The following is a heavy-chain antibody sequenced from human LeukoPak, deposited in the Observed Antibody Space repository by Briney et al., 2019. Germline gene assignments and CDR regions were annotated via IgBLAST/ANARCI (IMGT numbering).Heavy chain of an antibody. CDR2: IIPIFGTA. J-gene: IGHJ6*03. CDR1: GGTFSSYA. V-gene: IGHV1-69*13. CDR3: AGGATGYSKPRPDYYYYYYMDV. D-gene: IGHD6-13*01. Sequence: GASVKVSCKASGGTFSSYAISWVRQAPGQRLEWMGGIIPIFGTANYAQKFQGRVTITADESTSTAYMELSSLRSEDTAVYYCAGGATGYSKPRPDYYYYYYMDVWGKGTTVTVSS.